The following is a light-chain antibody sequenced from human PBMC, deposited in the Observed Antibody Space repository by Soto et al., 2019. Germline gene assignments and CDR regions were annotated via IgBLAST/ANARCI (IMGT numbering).Light chain of an antibody. CDR2: DAS. J-gene: IGKJ1*01. V-gene: IGKV3-20*01. CDR1: QSVSNNY. CDR3: QQYGDRPRT. Sequence: EVVLRQCPGNLSLSPWDSDTLSCRASQSVSNNYLAWYQQKPGQAPRLLIFDASIRVPTTPARFSGSVSGTEFTLTISSLESEDIAVYFCQQYGDRPRTFGQGAKVDI.